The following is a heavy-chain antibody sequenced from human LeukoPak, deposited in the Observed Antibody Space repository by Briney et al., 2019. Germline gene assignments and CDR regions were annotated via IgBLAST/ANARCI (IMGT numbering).Heavy chain of an antibody. CDR2: IYHSGST. Sequence: SETLSLTCTVSGYSISSGYYWGWIRQPPGKGLEWIGSIYHSGSTYYNPSLKSRVTISVDTSKNQFSLKLSSVTAADTAVYYCARDLAGHDYWGQGTLVTVSS. J-gene: IGHJ4*02. V-gene: IGHV4-38-2*02. CDR3: ARDLAGHDY. CDR1: GYSISSGYY.